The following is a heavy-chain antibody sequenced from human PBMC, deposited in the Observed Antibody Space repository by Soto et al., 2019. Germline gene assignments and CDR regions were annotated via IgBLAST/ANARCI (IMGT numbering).Heavy chain of an antibody. CDR1: GFTFSSYA. V-gene: IGHV3-30-3*01. CDR3: ARGYSSSSAAFDY. Sequence: GGSLRLSCAASGFTFSSYAMHWVRQAPGKGLEWVAVISYDASNKYYADSVKGRFTISRDNSKNTLYLQMNSPRAEDTAVYYCARGYSSSSAAFDYWCQGTLVTVSS. D-gene: IGHD6-13*01. J-gene: IGHJ4*02. CDR2: ISYDASNK.